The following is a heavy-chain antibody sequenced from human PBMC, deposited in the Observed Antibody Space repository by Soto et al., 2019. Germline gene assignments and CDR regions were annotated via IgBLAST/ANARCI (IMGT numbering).Heavy chain of an antibody. CDR2: IIPMSGRP. CDR1: GGTFNSYS. J-gene: IGHJ5*02. V-gene: IGHV1-69*06. CDR3: TRRGRQSANWFNP. Sequence: QVQLVQSGAEVKTPGSSVKVSCKASGGTFNSYSIAWVRQAPGEGFEWMGGIIPMSGRPNYAQRFQGRVTFSPDKATNTCYMEVNSLTHEDTAVYYCTRRGRQSANWFNPWGQGPLFTVSS.